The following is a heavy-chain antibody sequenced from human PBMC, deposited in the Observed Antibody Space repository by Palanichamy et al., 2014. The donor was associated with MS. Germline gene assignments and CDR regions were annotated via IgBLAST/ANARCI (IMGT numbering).Heavy chain of an antibody. V-gene: IGHV5-51*01. Sequence: EVQLVQSGAEVKKPGESLKISCKGSGYSFTTYWIAWVRQMPGKGLEWMGIIYPGDSDTRYSPSFQGQVTISADKSITTAYLQWSSLKASDTAMYYCARPQTLGNSWTPFDYWGQGTLVTVSS. J-gene: IGHJ4*02. CDR3: ARPQTLGNSWTPFDY. CDR1: GYSFTTYW. CDR2: IYPGDSDT. D-gene: IGHD6-13*01.